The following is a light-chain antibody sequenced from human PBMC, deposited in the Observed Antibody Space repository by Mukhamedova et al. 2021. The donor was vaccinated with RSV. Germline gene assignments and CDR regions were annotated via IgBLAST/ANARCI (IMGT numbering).Light chain of an antibody. CDR2: AAS. V-gene: IGKV1-9*01. Sequence: GKTPKLLISAASTLHSGVLSRFSRSGSGTDFTLTINRQQAADFATYYCQQFNNDPITFGQGTRLEIK. CDR3: QQFNNDPIT. J-gene: IGKJ5*01.